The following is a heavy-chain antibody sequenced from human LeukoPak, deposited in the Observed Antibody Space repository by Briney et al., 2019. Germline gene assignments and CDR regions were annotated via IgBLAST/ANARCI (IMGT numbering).Heavy chain of an antibody. V-gene: IGHV4-39*07. D-gene: IGHD3-22*01. J-gene: IGHJ5*02. CDR2: IYYSGST. CDR3: ASSYYYDSSGPGGFDP. Sequence: SDTLSLTCIISDDSISSSTYYWGWIRQPPGKGLEWIGSIYYSGSTNYNPSLKSRVTISVDTSKNQFSLKLSSVTAADTAVYYCASSYYYDSSGPGGFDPWGQGTLVTVSS. CDR1: DDSISSSTYY.